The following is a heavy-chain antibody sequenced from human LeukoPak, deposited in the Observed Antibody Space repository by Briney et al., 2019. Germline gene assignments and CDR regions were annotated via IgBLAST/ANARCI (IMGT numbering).Heavy chain of an antibody. D-gene: IGHD2-21*02. CDR1: GVSINDYF. J-gene: IGHJ4*03. V-gene: IGHV4-59*08. Sequence: PSETLSLTCTVSGVSINDYFWNWIRQTSGKGLEWIGYTHHRGNTNYNSSLASRVTISLDTSKHQFSLRLTSVTAADTAVCFCAGQFCGRDCSGPGAFDYWGQGTMVAVPS. CDR3: AGQFCGRDCSGPGAFDY. CDR2: THHRGNT.